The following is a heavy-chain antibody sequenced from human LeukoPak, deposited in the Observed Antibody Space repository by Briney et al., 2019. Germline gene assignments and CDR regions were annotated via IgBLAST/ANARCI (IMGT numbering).Heavy chain of an antibody. CDR1: GGSISSSSYY. D-gene: IGHD3-22*01. Sequence: PSETLSLTCTVSGGSISSSSYYWGWIRQPPGKGLEWIGSIYYSGSTYYNPSLKSRVTISVDTSKNQFSLKLSSVTAADTAVYYCASQNYDSSGYYFDVGLPDYWGQGTLVTVSS. J-gene: IGHJ4*02. CDR3: ASQNYDSSGYYFDVGLPDY. CDR2: IYYSGST. V-gene: IGHV4-39*07.